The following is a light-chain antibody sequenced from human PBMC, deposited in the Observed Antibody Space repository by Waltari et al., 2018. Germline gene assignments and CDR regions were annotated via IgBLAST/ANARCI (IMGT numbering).Light chain of an antibody. V-gene: IGLV2-8*01. Sequence: QSALTQPPSASGSPGQSVTISCTGTSSDVGGYNYVPWYQQHPGKAPKLMIYEVSKRPSGVPDRFSGSKSGNTASLTVSGLQAKDEADYYCSSYAGSNNLGVVFGGGTKLTVL. CDR2: EVS. J-gene: IGLJ2*01. CDR3: SSYAGSNNLGVV. CDR1: SSDVGGYNY.